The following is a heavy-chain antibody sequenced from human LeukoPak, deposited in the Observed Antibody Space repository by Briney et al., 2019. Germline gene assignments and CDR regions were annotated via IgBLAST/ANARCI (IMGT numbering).Heavy chain of an antibody. V-gene: IGHV4-59*08. Sequence: PSETLSLTCTVSGVSITTYYWTWIRQPPGKGLEWIGYAYYGAITNYNPSLRNRVTISLDTSKNQFSLKLTSVTAADTALYYCARSDGIRGKYLLDYWGQGSLVTVSS. CDR2: AYYGAIT. J-gene: IGHJ4*02. D-gene: IGHD2-2*01. CDR3: ARSDGIRGKYLLDY. CDR1: GVSITTYY.